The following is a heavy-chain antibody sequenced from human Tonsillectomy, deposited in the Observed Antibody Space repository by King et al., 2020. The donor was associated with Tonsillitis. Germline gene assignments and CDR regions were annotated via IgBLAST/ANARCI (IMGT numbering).Heavy chain of an antibody. V-gene: IGHV4-39*01. J-gene: IGHJ1*01. CDR2: IYYSGST. CDR3: ASPRRTYYYDISGYYSYFQH. Sequence: QLQESGPGLVKPSETLSLTCTVSGGSINSSSYYWGWIRQPPGKGLEWIGSIYYSGSTYYNPSLKSRVTISIDTSKNQFSLKLSSVTDADTAVYYCASPRRTYYYDISGYYSYFQHWGQGTLVTVSS. D-gene: IGHD3-22*01. CDR1: GGSINSSSYY.